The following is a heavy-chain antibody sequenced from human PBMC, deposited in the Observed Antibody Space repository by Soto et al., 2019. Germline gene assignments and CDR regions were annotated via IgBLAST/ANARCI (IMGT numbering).Heavy chain of an antibody. D-gene: IGHD6-13*01. CDR2: IWYEGSNK. CDR3: ARDNQGEQQLAMTYYYYYYMDV. CDR1: GFTFSSNG. V-gene: IGHV3-33*01. Sequence: QVQLVESGGGVVQPGRSLRLSCAASGFTFSSNGMHWVRQAPGKGLEWVAVIWYEGSNKYYADSVKGRFTISRDNSKNTLYLQMNSLRAEDTAVYYCARDNQGEQQLAMTYYYYYYMDVWGKGTTVTVSS. J-gene: IGHJ6*03.